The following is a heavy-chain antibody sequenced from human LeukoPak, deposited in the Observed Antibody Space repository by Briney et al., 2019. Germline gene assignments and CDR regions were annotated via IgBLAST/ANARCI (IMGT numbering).Heavy chain of an antibody. CDR1: GGTFSSYA. D-gene: IGHD1-26*01. CDR2: IFPIFGTA. J-gene: IGHJ4*02. V-gene: IGHV1-69*13. CDR3: ARGATGFNFDY. Sequence: SVTVSCKASGGTFSSYAISWVRQAPGQGLEWMGGIFPIFGTANYAQKFQGRVTITADESTSTAYMELSSLRSEDTAVYYCARGATGFNFDYWGQGTLVTVSS.